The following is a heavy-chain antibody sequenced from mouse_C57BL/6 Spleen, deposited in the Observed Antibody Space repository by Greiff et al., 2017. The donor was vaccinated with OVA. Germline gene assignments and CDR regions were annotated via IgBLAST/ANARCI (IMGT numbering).Heavy chain of an antibody. D-gene: IGHD3-2*02. CDR3: ARWGAQALFDY. CDR1: GYTFTSYW. J-gene: IGHJ2*01. Sequence: VQLQQPGAELVRPGSSVKLSCKASGYTFTSYWMHWVKQRPIQGLEWIGNIDPSDSETHYNQKFKDKATLTVDKSSSTAYMQLSSLTSEDSAVYYCARWGAQALFDYWGQGTTLTVSS. CDR2: IDPSDSET. V-gene: IGHV1-52*01.